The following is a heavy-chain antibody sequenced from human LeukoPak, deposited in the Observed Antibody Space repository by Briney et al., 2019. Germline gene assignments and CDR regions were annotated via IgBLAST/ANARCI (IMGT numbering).Heavy chain of an antibody. V-gene: IGHV5-51*01. CDR2: IYPGDSDT. J-gene: IGHJ4*02. CDR1: GYSFTSYW. CDR3: ARRGASGWYDVDY. D-gene: IGHD6-19*01. Sequence: GESLKISCKGSGYSFTSYWTGWVRQMPGKGLEWMGIIYPGDSDTRYSRSFQGQVTISADKSISTAYLQWSSLKASDTAMYYCARRGASGWYDVDYWGQGTLVTVSS.